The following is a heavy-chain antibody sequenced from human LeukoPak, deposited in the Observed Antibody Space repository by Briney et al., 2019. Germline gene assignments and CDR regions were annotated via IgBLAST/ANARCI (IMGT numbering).Heavy chain of an antibody. CDR2: IYSGGST. V-gene: IGHV3-53*01. Sequence: GGSLRLSCAASGFTLSSNYMSWVRQAPGKGLEWVSVIYSGGSTYYADSVKGRFTISRDNSKNTLYLQMNSLRAEDTAVYYCAREAYDILTGTSYFDYWGQGTLVTVSS. CDR1: GFTLSSNY. CDR3: AREAYDILTGTSYFDY. J-gene: IGHJ4*02. D-gene: IGHD3-9*01.